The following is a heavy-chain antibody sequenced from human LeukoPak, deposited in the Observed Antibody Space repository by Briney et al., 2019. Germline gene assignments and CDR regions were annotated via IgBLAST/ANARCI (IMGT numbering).Heavy chain of an antibody. V-gene: IGHV1-69*06. J-gene: IGHJ4*02. Sequence: SVKVSCKASGGTFSSYAISWVRQAPGQGLEWMGGIIPIFGTANYAQKFQGRVTITADKSTSTAYMELSSLRSEDTAVYYCARVPALLDGYNDYWGQGTLVTVSS. CDR1: GGTFSSYA. D-gene: IGHD5-24*01. CDR3: ARVPALLDGYNDY. CDR2: IIPIFGTA.